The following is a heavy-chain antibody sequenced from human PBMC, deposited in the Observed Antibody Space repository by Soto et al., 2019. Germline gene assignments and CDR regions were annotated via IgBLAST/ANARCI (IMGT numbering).Heavy chain of an antibody. Sequence: PGGALRLSCAASGFTFSDFNMHWVRQAPGKGLEWVAVLSYDGSNKYADSVKGRFTISRDNSKNTLYLQVNSLRTEDTAVYYCARTTVVTRTPEFDYWGQGTLVTVSS. D-gene: IGHD4-4*01. J-gene: IGHJ4*02. CDR2: LSYDGSNK. V-gene: IGHV3-30-3*01. CDR3: ARTTVVTRTPEFDY. CDR1: GFTFSDFN.